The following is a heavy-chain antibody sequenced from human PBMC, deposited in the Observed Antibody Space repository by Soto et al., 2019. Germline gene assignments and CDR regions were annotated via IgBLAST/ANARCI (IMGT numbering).Heavy chain of an antibody. J-gene: IGHJ6*02. D-gene: IGHD5-18*01. V-gene: IGHV4-61*01. CDR1: GGSVSSGSYY. Sequence: SETLSLTCTVSGGSVSSGSYYWSWIRQPPGKGLEWIGYIYYSGSTNYNPSLKSRVTISVDTSKNQFSLKLSSVTAADTAVYYCARDLMRGYSFHYGMDVWGQGTTVTVS. CDR3: ARDLMRGYSFHYGMDV. CDR2: IYYSGST.